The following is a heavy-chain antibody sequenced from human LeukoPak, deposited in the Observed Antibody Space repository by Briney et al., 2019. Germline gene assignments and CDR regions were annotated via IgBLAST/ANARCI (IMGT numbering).Heavy chain of an antibody. J-gene: IGHJ4*02. V-gene: IGHV4-34*01. CDR1: GGSFSGYY. CDR2: INHSGST. Sequence: PSETLSLTCAVYGGSFSGYYWSWIRQPPGKGLEWIGEINHSGSTNYNPSLKSRVTISVDTSKNQFSLKLSSVTAADTAVYYCARLSYLHAPFDYRGQGTLVTVSS. CDR3: ARLSYLHAPFDY.